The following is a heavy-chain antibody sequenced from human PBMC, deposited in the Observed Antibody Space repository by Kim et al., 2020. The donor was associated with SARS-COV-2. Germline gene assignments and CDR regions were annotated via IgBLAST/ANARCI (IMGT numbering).Heavy chain of an antibody. CDR3: AKDRNQGAEYSYGYAGY. V-gene: IGHV3-30*18. D-gene: IGHD5-18*01. CDR1: GFTFSSYG. Sequence: GGSLRLSCAASGFTFSSYGMHWVRQAPGKGLEWVAVISYDGSNKYYADSVKGRFTIPRDNSKNTLYLQMNSLRAEDTAVYYCAKDRNQGAEYSYGYAGY. J-gene: IGHJ4*03. CDR2: ISYDGSNK.